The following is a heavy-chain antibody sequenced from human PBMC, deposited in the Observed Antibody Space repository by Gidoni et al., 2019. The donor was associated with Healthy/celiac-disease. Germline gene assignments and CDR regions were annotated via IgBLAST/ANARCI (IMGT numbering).Heavy chain of an antibody. J-gene: IGHJ3*02. CDR1: GGTFSSYA. D-gene: IGHD3-9*01. V-gene: IGHV1-69*04. CDR3: ARMGYYDILTGYSHDAFDI. CDR2: IIPILGIA. Sequence: VQLVQSGAEVKKPGSSVKVSCKAAGGTFSSYAISWVRQAPGQGLEWMGRIIPILGIANYAQKFQGRVTITADKSTSTAYMELSSLRSEDTAVYYCARMGYYDILTGYSHDAFDIWGQGTMVTVSS.